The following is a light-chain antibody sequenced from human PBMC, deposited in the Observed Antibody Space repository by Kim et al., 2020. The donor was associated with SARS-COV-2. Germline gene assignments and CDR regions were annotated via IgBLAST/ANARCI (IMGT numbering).Light chain of an antibody. CDR2: CVS. J-gene: IGLJ1*01. CDR1: SSDVATYNL. V-gene: IGLV2-23*02. CDR3: CSYAGSPYV. Sequence: PGQSLTISCTGTSSDVATYNLVSWYQHHPGKAPKLMIYCVSKRTSGVSSRFSGSKSGNTASLTISGLQAEDEADYYCCSYAGSPYVFGTGTKVTVL.